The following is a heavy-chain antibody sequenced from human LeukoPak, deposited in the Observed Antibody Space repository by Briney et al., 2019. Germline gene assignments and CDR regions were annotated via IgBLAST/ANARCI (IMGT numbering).Heavy chain of an antibody. CDR2: IYTSGST. V-gene: IGHV4-4*07. CDR3: ARDRRDIVVVSAANGGYYYYYMDV. Sequence: SETLSLTCTVSGGSISSYYWSWIRQPAGKGLEWIGRIYTSGSTNYNPSLKSRVTMSVDTSKNQFSLKLSSVTAADTAVYYCARDRRDIVVVSAANGGYYYYYMDVWGKGTTVTVSS. D-gene: IGHD2-2*01. J-gene: IGHJ6*03. CDR1: GGSISSYY.